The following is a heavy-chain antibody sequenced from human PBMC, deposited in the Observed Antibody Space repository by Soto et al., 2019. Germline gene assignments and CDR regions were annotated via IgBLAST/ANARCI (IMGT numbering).Heavy chain of an antibody. Sequence: QVQLQESGPGLVKPSETLSLTCTVSGGSISSYYWSWIRQPPGKGLEWIGYIYYSGSTNYNPSLXSXVXIXXDTSKNQVSPKLRSVTAADTAVYYCASRWGDALDIWGQGTMVTVSS. V-gene: IGHV4-59*01. CDR2: IYYSGST. D-gene: IGHD1-26*01. J-gene: IGHJ3*02. CDR1: GGSISSYY. CDR3: ASRWGDALDI.